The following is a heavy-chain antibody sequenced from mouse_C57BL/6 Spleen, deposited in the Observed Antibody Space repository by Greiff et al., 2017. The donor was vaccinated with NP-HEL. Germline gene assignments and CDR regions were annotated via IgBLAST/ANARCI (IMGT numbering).Heavy chain of an antibody. J-gene: IGHJ4*01. CDR1: GFSLTSYG. CDR3: ARHESSGYAYAMDY. V-gene: IGHV2-6-1*01. D-gene: IGHD3-2*02. CDR2: IWSDGST. Sequence: VKLKESGPGLVAPSQSLSITCTVSGFSLTSYGVHWVRQPPGKGLEWLGVIWSDGSTTYHSALKSRLGISNDNSTSQVILKMHGLQPDDTAMYYCARHESSGYAYAMDYWGQGTSVTVSS.